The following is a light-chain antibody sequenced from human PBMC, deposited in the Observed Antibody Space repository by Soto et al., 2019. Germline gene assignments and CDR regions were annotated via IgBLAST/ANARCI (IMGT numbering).Light chain of an antibody. J-gene: IGLJ2*01. V-gene: IGLV2-14*01. CDR3: CSHTISGAPV. Sequence: QSVLAQPASVSGSPGQSITISCTGTSSDVGGYNYVSWYQQHPGKAPKLMIYEVSNRPSGVSNRFSGSKSGNTASLTISGLQAEDEADYYCCSHTISGAPVFGGGTKVTVL. CDR2: EVS. CDR1: SSDVGGYNY.